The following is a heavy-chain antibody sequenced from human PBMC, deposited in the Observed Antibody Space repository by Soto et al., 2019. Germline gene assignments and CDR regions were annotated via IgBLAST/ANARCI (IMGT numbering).Heavy chain of an antibody. V-gene: IGHV3-23*01. CDR3: XXXXXXXXXDPMWFDP. Sequence: EVQLLESGGGLVQPGGSLRLSCAASGFTFSSYAMSWVRQAPGKGLEWXSAISGSGGSTYYADSVKGRFTISRDNSKNTLXXXXXSLXAXXXXXXXXXXXXXXXXXDPMWFDPWGQGTLVTVSS. J-gene: IGHJ5*02. CDR1: GFTFSSYA. D-gene: IGHD3-3*01. CDR2: ISGSGGST.